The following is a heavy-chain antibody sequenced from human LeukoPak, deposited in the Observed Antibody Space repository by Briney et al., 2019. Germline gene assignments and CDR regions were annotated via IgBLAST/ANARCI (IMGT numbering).Heavy chain of an antibody. CDR1: GDSFSSSGYS. D-gene: IGHD6-13*01. J-gene: IGHJ4*02. Sequence: PSETLSLTCTVSGDSFSSSGYSWGWIRQPPGKGLEWIGSIHYTGIAHYNPSLKSRVTISRDTSKIHFSLRLRAATTGDSAVYYCAGQHSTTWYHRGDYWGQGTLVTVSS. V-gene: IGHV4-39*01. CDR3: AGQHSTTWYHRGDY. CDR2: IHYTGIA.